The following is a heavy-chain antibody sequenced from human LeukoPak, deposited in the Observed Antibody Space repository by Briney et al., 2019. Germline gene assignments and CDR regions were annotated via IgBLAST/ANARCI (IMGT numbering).Heavy chain of an antibody. J-gene: IGHJ5*02. Sequence: PGGSLRLSCAASGFTFSSYAMSWVRQATGKGLEWVSAISGSGGSTYYADSVKGRFTISRDNSKNTLYLQMNSLRAEDTAVYYCAKRRWDSSGYPNWFDPWGQGTLVTVSS. CDR1: GFTFSSYA. CDR3: AKRRWDSSGYPNWFDP. D-gene: IGHD3-22*01. CDR2: ISGSGGST. V-gene: IGHV3-23*01.